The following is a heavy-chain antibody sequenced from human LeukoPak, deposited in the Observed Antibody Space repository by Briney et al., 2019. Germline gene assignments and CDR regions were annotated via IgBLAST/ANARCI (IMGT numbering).Heavy chain of an antibody. J-gene: IGHJ4*02. CDR3: AKLPIVVAVAATLDY. V-gene: IGHV3-23*01. CDR1: GFTFSSYA. CDR2: ISGSGGST. D-gene: IGHD2-15*01. Sequence: GGSLRLSCAASGFTFSSYAMSWVRQAPGKGLEWVSAISGSGGSTYYADSVKGRFAISRDNSKNTLYLQMNSLRAEDTAVYYCAKLPIVVAVAATLDYWGQGTLVTVSS.